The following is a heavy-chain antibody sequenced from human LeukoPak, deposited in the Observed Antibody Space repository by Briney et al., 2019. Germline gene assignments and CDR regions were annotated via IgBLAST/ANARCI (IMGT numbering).Heavy chain of an antibody. Sequence: ASVKVSCKASGYTFTGYYMHWVRQAPGQGLEWMGWINPNSGGTNYAQKFQGRVTMTRDTSTSTAYMELRSLRSDDTAVYYCARADYGFLARHWGQGTLVTVSS. J-gene: IGHJ4*02. CDR3: ARADYGFLARH. CDR2: INPNSGGT. CDR1: GYTFTGYY. V-gene: IGHV1-2*02. D-gene: IGHD4-17*01.